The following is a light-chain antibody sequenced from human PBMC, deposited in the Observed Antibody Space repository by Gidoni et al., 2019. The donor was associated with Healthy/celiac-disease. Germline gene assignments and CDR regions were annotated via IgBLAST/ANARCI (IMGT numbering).Light chain of an antibody. V-gene: IGLV2-14*01. CDR2: EVS. CDR3: SSYTSSSTDWV. CDR1: SSDVGGYNY. J-gene: IGLJ3*02. Sequence: QPALTQPASVSGAPGQSIPISCTGTSSDVGGYNYVSWYQQHPGKAPKLMIYEVSNRPSGVSNRFSGSKSGNTASLTISGLQAEDEADYYCSSYTSSSTDWVFGGGTKLTVL.